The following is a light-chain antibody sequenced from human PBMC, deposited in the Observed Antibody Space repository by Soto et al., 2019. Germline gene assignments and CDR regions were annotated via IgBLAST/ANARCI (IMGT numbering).Light chain of an antibody. CDR3: SSYTSSRAYV. CDR1: SSDVGGYNY. J-gene: IGLJ1*01. V-gene: IGLV2-14*01. CDR2: EVS. Sequence: QSVLTQPASVSGSPGQSITISGTGTSSDVGGYNYVCRYQQQSGKAPKLMIHEVSKRPTGVSNRLSGSKSGNTASLTISGLQAEDEADYYCSSYTSSRAYVFGIGTKVTVL.